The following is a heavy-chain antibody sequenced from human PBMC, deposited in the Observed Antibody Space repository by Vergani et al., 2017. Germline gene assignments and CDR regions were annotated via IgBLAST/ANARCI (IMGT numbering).Heavy chain of an antibody. CDR1: GGSISSYY. CDR2: IYTSGST. CDR3: ARVLRTYYGSGSYCDY. J-gene: IGHJ4*02. Sequence: QVQLQESGPGLVKPSETLSLTCTVSGGSISSYYWSWIRQPAGKGLEWIGRIYTSGSTNYNPSLKSRVTISVDTSKNQFSLKRSSVTAADTAVYYCARVLRTYYGSGSYCDYWGQGTLVTVSS. D-gene: IGHD3-10*01. V-gene: IGHV4-4*07.